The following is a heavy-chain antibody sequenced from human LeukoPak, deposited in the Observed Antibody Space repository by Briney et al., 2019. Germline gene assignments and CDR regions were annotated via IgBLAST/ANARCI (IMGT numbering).Heavy chain of an antibody. CDR3: ARAPTLGYCSGDSCYLAY. D-gene: IGHD2-15*01. CDR2: INPISGDT. V-gene: IGHV1-2*02. Sequence: ASVKVSCKASGGTFSSYAISWVRQAPGQGLEWMGWINPISGDTNYAQKFQGRVTMTRDTSINTAYMELSSLRSDDTAVFYCARAPTLGYCSGDSCYLAYWGQGTLVTVSS. CDR1: GGTFSSYA. J-gene: IGHJ4*02.